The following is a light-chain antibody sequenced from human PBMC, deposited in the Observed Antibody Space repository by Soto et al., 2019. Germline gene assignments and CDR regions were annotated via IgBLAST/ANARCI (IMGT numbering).Light chain of an antibody. Sequence: QSVLTQPPSVSGAPGQRVTISCTGSSSNIGAGYDVHWYQHLPGTAPKLLIYYNTNRPSGVPDRFSGSKSGTSASLAITGLQAEDEADYYCQSYDSSLSGVVFGGGIKLTVL. CDR1: SSNIGAGYD. CDR2: YNT. V-gene: IGLV1-40*01. CDR3: QSYDSSLSGVV. J-gene: IGLJ2*01.